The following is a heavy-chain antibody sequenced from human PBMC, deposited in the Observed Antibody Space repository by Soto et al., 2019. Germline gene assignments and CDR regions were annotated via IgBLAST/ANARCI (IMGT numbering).Heavy chain of an antibody. D-gene: IGHD3-16*02. CDR2: ISYDGINE. J-gene: IGHJ4*02. CDR3: ARDRLRLGELSLIGYFDY. V-gene: IGHV3-30*15. Sequence: QVQLVESGGGVVQPGRSLRLSCEASRFTFTSYAMNWVRQAPGKRLEWVAVISYDGINEYYADSVKGRFTISRDNSKNTLFLQMSSLRVEDTAVYYCARDRLRLGELSLIGYFDYWGQGTLVTVS. CDR1: RFTFTSYA.